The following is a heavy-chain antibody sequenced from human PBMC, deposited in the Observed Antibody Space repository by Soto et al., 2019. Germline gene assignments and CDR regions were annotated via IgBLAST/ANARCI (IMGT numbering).Heavy chain of an antibody. D-gene: IGHD2-2*01. V-gene: IGHV4-59*03. Sequence: SETLSLTCSVSGGSTSSYFRNWLRQPPGKGLEWIGYIYDDGTTDYNPSLKSRVTILLDMSKNQFSLKLSSVTAADTAVYYCVSSRSAIYGDALDVWGQGTMVTVSS. CDR1: GGSTSSYF. CDR3: VSSRSAIYGDALDV. J-gene: IGHJ3*01. CDR2: IYDDGTT.